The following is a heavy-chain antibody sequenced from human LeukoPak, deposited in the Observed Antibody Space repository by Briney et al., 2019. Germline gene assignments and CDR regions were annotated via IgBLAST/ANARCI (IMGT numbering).Heavy chain of an antibody. CDR2: VDPNSGGT. V-gene: IGHV1-2*02. Sequence: ASEKLSCKASGFTFTGYYIHWVRQAHGQGLEWMGWVDPNSGGTNYAQMFQGSVTTTRDTSINTAYMELSGLRSDDTAVYYCARDSYGGNWSLGYWGQGTLVTVSS. CDR1: GFTFTGYY. J-gene: IGHJ4*02. D-gene: IGHD4-23*01. CDR3: ARDSYGGNWSLGY.